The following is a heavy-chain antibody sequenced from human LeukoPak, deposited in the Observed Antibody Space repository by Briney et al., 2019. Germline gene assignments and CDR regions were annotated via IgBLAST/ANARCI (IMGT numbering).Heavy chain of an antibody. CDR3: ARLSIAVAGRGFDP. Sequence: SEPLSLTCTVSGGSISSSSYYWGWIRQPPGKGLEWIGTIYYSGSTYYNPSLKSRVTISVDTSKNQFSLKLISVTAADTAVYYCARLSIAVAGRGFDPWGQGTLVTV. J-gene: IGHJ5*02. D-gene: IGHD6-19*01. CDR1: GGSISSSSYY. CDR2: IYYSGST. V-gene: IGHV4-39*01.